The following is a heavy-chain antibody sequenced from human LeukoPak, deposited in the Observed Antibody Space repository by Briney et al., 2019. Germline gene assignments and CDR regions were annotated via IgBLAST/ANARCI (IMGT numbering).Heavy chain of an antibody. CDR2: IYYSGST. CDR3: ARRWIYSSSWYDY. J-gene: IGHJ4*02. Sequence: SETLSLTCTVSGGSISSSSYYWGWIRQPPGKGLGWIGSIYYSGSTYYNPSLKSRVTISVDTSKNQFSLKLSSVTAADTAVYYCARRWIYSSSWYDYWGQGTLVTVSS. V-gene: IGHV4-39*01. CDR1: GGSISSSSYY. D-gene: IGHD6-13*01.